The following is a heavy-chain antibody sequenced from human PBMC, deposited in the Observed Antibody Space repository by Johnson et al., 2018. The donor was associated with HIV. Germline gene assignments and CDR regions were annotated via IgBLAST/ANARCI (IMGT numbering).Heavy chain of an antibody. V-gene: IGHV3-30*02. D-gene: IGHD2-2*01. J-gene: IGHJ3*02. CDR1: GFTFSRSG. Sequence: QMQLVESGGGVVQPGRSLRLSCAASGFTFSRSGMHWVRQAPANGLAWVAFIRYDGSNKYYAVSVKGRFTISRDNSKNTLYLPMNSLRAEDTAVYYCARETGDPVVPAARDAFDIWGQGTMVTVSS. CDR3: ARETGDPVVPAARDAFDI. CDR2: IRYDGSNK.